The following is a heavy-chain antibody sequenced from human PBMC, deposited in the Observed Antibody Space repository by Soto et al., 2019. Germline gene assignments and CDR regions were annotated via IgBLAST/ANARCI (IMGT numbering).Heavy chain of an antibody. Sequence: QVQLQESGPGLVKPSETLSLTCTVSGGSISSYYWSWIRQPPGKGLEWIGYIYYSGSTNYNPSLMSRVTIPVDTSKNHFSLKLSSVTAADTAVYYCARDTPYCGGDCYGFDIWGQGTMVTVSS. CDR2: IYYSGST. CDR3: ARDTPYCGGDCYGFDI. J-gene: IGHJ3*02. CDR1: GGSISSYY. D-gene: IGHD2-21*02. V-gene: IGHV4-59*01.